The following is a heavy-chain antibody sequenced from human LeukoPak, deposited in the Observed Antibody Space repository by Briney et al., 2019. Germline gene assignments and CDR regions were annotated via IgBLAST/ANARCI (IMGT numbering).Heavy chain of an antibody. V-gene: IGHV3-23*01. D-gene: IGHD2-15*01. Sequence: GGSLKLSCAASGFTFSSSAMSWVRQAPGKGLEWVSAISNNGGYTYYADSVQGRFTISRDNSKSTLCLQMDSLRAEDTAVYYCAKQLGYCSDGSCYFPYWGQGTLVTVSS. CDR2: ISNNGGYT. CDR1: GFTFSSSA. CDR3: AKQLGYCSDGSCYFPY. J-gene: IGHJ4*02.